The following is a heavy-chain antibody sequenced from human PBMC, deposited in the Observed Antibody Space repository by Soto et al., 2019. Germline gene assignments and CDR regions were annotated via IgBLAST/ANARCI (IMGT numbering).Heavy chain of an antibody. V-gene: IGHV3-74*01. Sequence: GGSLRLSCAASGLTFSSYWMHWVRQAPGKGLVWVSRINSDGSSTSYADSVKGRFTISRDNAKNTLYLQINSLRAEYTAVYYCARDPDYYDSSGFPYFDYWGQGTLVTVSS. J-gene: IGHJ4*02. CDR1: GLTFSSYW. D-gene: IGHD3-22*01. CDR2: INSDGSST. CDR3: ARDPDYYDSSGFPYFDY.